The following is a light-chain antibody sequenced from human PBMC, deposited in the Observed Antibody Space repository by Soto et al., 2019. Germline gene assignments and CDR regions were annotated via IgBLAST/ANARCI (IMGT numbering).Light chain of an antibody. CDR1: QSISTW. CDR3: QQYDGYPWT. Sequence: DIQLTQSPSTLSASVGDRVTITCRASQSISTWLAWYQQQPGKAPKLLIYDASPLESGVPSRFSGSGSGTEFTLTLSSLQPADFATYYCQQYDGYPWTFGQGTKVEIK. J-gene: IGKJ1*01. CDR2: DAS. V-gene: IGKV1-5*01.